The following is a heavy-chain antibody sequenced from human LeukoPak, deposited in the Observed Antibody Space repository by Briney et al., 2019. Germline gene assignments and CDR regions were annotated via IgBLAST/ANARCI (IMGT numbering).Heavy chain of an antibody. V-gene: IGHV1-2*05. CDR1: GYTFTGYY. D-gene: IGHD3-3*01. CDR2: INPNSGGT. CDR3: ARLPPSVLRFLEWLDYGMDV. J-gene: IGHJ6*02. Sequence: ASVKVSCKASGYTFTGYYMHWVRQAPGQGLEWMGRINPNSGGTNYAQKFQGRVTMTRDTSISTAYMELSRLRSDDTVVYYCARLPPSVLRFLEWLDYGMDVWGQGTMVTVSS.